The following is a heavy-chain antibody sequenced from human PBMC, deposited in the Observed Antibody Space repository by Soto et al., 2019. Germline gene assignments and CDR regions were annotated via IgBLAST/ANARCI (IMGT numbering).Heavy chain of an antibody. CDR1: GYSFTTYW. D-gene: IGHD3-3*01. Sequence: GEALKISCKGSGYSFTTYWTGWVRQMPGKGLEWMGIIYPGDSDTRYSPSFQGQVTISADKSISTAYLQRSSLKASDTAMYYCARIGVANNRDYHYYMDVWGKGTTVTVSS. CDR3: ARIGVANNRDYHYYMDV. V-gene: IGHV5-51*01. CDR2: IYPGDSDT. J-gene: IGHJ6*03.